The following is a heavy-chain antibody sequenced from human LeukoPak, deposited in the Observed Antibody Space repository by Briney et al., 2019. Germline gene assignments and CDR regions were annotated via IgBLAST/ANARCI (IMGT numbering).Heavy chain of an antibody. D-gene: IGHD3-10*01. V-gene: IGHV3-20*04. Sequence: PGGSLRLSCAASGFTFDDNGMSWFRQAPGKGLEWVSGINWNGGSTGYADSVKGRFTISRDNAKNSLYLQMNSLRAEDTALYYCARDQNYYGSGSYYRDFDYWGQGTLVTVSS. CDR1: GFTFDDNG. CDR3: ARDQNYYGSGSYYRDFDY. J-gene: IGHJ4*02. CDR2: INWNGGST.